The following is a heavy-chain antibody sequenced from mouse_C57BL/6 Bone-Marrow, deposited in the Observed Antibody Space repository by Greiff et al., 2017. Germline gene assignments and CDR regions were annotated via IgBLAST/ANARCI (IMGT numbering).Heavy chain of an antibody. Sequence: QVQLQQSGAELAKPGASVKLSCKASGYTFTSYWMHWVKQRPGQGLEWIGYINPSSGYTKYNQKFKGKATVTADKSSSTAYMQMSSLTYEDSAVYYCAYYDYGLYAMDYWGQGTSVTVSS. D-gene: IGHD2-4*01. V-gene: IGHV1-7*01. CDR1: GYTFTSYW. J-gene: IGHJ4*01. CDR3: AYYDYGLYAMDY. CDR2: INPSSGYT.